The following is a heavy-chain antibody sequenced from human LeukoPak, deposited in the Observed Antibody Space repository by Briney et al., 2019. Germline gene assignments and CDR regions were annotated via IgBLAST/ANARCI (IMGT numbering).Heavy chain of an antibody. V-gene: IGHV3-7*03. CDR2: IKQDGSEK. J-gene: IGHJ3*02. CDR1: GFTFSSYW. Sequence: GGSLRLSCAASGFTFSSYWMSWVRQAPGKGLEWVANIKQDGSEKYYVDSVKGRFTISRDNSKNTLYLQMNSLRAEDTAVYYCARVLEEGAFDIWGQGTMVTVSS. CDR3: ARVLEEGAFDI.